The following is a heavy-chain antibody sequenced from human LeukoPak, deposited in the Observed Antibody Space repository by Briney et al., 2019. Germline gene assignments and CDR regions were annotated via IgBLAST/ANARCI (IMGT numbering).Heavy chain of an antibody. CDR3: ARDNSRGGSLSS. D-gene: IGHD2-15*01. CDR1: GFTFSTYL. Sequence: PGGPLRLSCAASGFTFSTYLMHWVRQAPGKGLVWVSHINTGGSSISYAGSVKGRFTISRDNAKNSLYLQMDSLRAEDTAINYCARDNSRGGSLSSWGQGTLVTVSS. CDR2: INTGGSSI. V-gene: IGHV3-74*01. J-gene: IGHJ5*02.